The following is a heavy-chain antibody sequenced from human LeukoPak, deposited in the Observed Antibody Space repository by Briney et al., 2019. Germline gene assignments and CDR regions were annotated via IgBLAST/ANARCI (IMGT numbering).Heavy chain of an antibody. V-gene: IGHV1-24*01. CDR1: GYTLTELS. J-gene: IGHJ4*02. D-gene: IGHD1-14*01. CDR3: ARDPLKGPQPGPFDY. Sequence: ASVKVSCKVSGYTLTELSMHWVRQAPGKGLEWMGGFDPEDGETIYAQKFQGRVTMTEDTSTDTAYMELSSLRSEDTAVYYCARDPLKGPQPGPFDYWGQGTLVTVSS. CDR2: FDPEDGET.